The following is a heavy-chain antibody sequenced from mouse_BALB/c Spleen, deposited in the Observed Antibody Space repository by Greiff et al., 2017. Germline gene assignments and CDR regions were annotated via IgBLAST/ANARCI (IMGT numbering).Heavy chain of an antibody. Sequence: EVMLVESGGGLVQPGGSRKLSCAASGFTFSSFGMHWVRQAPEKGLEWVAYISSGSSTTYYADTVKGRFTISRDNPKNTLFLQMTSLRSEDTAMYYCARRGYGYAMDYWGQGTSVTVSS. V-gene: IGHV5-17*02. D-gene: IGHD3-1*01. CDR3: ARRGYGYAMDY. J-gene: IGHJ4*01. CDR1: GFTFSSFG. CDR2: ISSGSSTT.